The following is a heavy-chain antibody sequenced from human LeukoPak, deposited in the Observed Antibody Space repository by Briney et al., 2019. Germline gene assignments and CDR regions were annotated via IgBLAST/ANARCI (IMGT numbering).Heavy chain of an antibody. V-gene: IGHV4-34*01. D-gene: IGHD1-26*01. CDR1: GGSFSGYY. J-gene: IGHJ4*02. Sequence: ASETLSLTCAVYGGSFSGYYWSWIRQPPEKGLEWIGEISHNGNINYNPSLKSRVTISVDTSKNQFSLKLSSVTASDTAVYYCARGDSGSLPWTWGQGTLVTVSS. CDR3: ARGDSGSLPWT. CDR2: ISHNGNI.